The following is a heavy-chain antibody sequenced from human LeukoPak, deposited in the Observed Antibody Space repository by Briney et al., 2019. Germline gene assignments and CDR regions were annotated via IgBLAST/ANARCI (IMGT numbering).Heavy chain of an antibody. V-gene: IGHV3-23*01. CDR3: AHPTEYSSSWYGNWFDP. CDR1: GFTFSSYA. J-gene: IGHJ5*02. Sequence: GGSLRLSCAASGFTFSSYAMSWVRQAPGRGLEWVSAISGSATTYYADSVRGRFIISRDNSKNTLYLQMSSLRAEDTAVYYCAHPTEYSSSWYGNWFDPWGQGTLVTVSS. CDR2: ISGSATT. D-gene: IGHD6-13*01.